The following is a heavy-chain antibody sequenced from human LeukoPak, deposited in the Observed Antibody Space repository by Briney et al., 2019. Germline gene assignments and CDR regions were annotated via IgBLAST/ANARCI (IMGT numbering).Heavy chain of an antibody. Sequence: PGGSLRLSCAASGFTFSSCAMIWVRQPPGKGLEWVSSIYNDDTTYNADSVKGRFTISRDKYKNTLYLQMNSLRAEDTALYYCAKGQTTNGRGWLKPFDYWGQGTLVTVSS. D-gene: IGHD6-19*01. CDR3: AKGQTTNGRGWLKPFDY. CDR1: GFTFSSCA. V-gene: IGHV3-23*01. J-gene: IGHJ4*02. CDR2: IYNDDTT.